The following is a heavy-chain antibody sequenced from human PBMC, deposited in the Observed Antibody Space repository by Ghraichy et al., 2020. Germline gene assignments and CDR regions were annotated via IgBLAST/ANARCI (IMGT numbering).Heavy chain of an antibody. V-gene: IGHV4-39*01. CDR1: GGSISSSSYY. CDR2: IYYSGST. Sequence: SETLSLTCIVSGGSISSSSYYWGWIRQPPGKGLEWIGSIYYSGSTYYNPSLKSRVTISVDTSKNQFSLKLSSVTAADTAVYYCARHSYPSYEAARPYFDYWGQGTLVTVSS. D-gene: IGHD6-6*01. CDR3: ARHSYPSYEAARPYFDY. J-gene: IGHJ4*02.